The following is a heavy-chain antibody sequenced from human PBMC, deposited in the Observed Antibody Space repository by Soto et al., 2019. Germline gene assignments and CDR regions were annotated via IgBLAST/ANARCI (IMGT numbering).Heavy chain of an antibody. Sequence: GGSLRLSCAASGFTFSDYYMSWIRQAPGKGLEWISYFSSSGSTMNYADSVKGRFTISRDNAKNSLYLQMNSLRAEDTAVYYCARDAGSADDNSGYYYAFDYWGQGNLVTVSS. V-gene: IGHV3-11*01. CDR3: ARDAGSADDNSGYYYAFDY. CDR2: FSSSGSTM. CDR1: GFTFSDYY. D-gene: IGHD3-22*01. J-gene: IGHJ4*02.